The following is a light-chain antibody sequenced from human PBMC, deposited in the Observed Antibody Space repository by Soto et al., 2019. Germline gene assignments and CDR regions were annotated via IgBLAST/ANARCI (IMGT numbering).Light chain of an antibody. Sequence: DIQMTQSPSSLSASVGDRVTITCRASQSISSYLNWYQQKPGKAPKLLIYAASSLQSGVPSRFSGSGYGTDFTLTISSLKPEDFATYYCQQSYSTPWITFGQGTRREI. CDR1: QSISSY. J-gene: IGKJ5*01. V-gene: IGKV1-39*01. CDR3: QQSYSTPWIT. CDR2: AAS.